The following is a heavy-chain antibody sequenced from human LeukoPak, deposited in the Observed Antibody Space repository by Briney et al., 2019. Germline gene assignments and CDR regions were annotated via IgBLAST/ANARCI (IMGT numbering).Heavy chain of an antibody. CDR3: AILSGYYYDSSGYYKTLEDDY. CDR2: ISGSGGTT. CDR1: GFTFSSYA. Sequence: GGSLRLSCVASGFTFSSYAMSWVRQAPGKGPEWVSDISGSGGTTYYAESVKGRFTISRDNSKNTLYLQMNSLRAEDTAVYYCAILSGYYYDSSGYYKTLEDDYWGQGTLVTVSS. V-gene: IGHV3-23*01. D-gene: IGHD3-22*01. J-gene: IGHJ4*02.